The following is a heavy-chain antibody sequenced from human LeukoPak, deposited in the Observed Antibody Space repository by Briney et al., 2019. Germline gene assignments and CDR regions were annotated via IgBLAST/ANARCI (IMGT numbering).Heavy chain of an antibody. V-gene: IGHV3-11*01. D-gene: IGHD5-18*01. CDR2: ISSSGSTI. CDR1: GFTFDDYG. J-gene: IGHJ6*04. CDR3: ARDHRDDRYSYGGAMDV. Sequence: GGSLRLSCAASGFTFDDYGMSWIRQAPGKGLEWVSYISSSGSTIYYADSVKGRFTISRDNAKNSLYLQMNSLRAEDTAVYYCARDHRDDRYSYGGAMDVWGKGTTVTISS.